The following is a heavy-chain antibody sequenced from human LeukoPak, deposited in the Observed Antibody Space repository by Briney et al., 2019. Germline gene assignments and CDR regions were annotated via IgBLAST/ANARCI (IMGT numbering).Heavy chain of an antibody. CDR2: IPSTSSYT. V-gene: IGHV3-11*05. J-gene: IGHJ4*02. CDR1: GFTFSDYD. CDR3: ARAANTAAGTPTLAIDY. D-gene: IGHD6-13*01. Sequence: GGSLRLSCVASGFTFSDYDMSWIRQAPGKGLEWVSYIPSTSSYTSYADSVKGRFTIYRDNAKNSLYLQMNSLRAEDTAVYYCARAANTAAGTPTLAIDYWGQGTLVTVSS.